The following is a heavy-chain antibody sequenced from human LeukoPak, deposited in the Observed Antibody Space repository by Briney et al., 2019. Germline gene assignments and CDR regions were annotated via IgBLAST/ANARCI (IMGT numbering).Heavy chain of an antibody. V-gene: IGHV4-59*01. CDR2: IYYSGRT. CDR3: ARALTHLEWFRRGYYYMDV. J-gene: IGHJ6*03. Sequence: SETLSLTCTVSGGSISSYYWSWVRQPPGKGLEWVGYIYYSGRTNYNPSLKSRVTISVDTSKNQFSLKLSSVTAADTAVYYCARALTHLEWFRRGYYYMDVWGKGTTVTVSS. D-gene: IGHD3-3*01. CDR1: GGSISSYY.